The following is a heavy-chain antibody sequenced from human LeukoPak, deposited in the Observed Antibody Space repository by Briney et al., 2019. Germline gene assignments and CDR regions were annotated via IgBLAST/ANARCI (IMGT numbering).Heavy chain of an antibody. CDR1: GGSFSGYY. Sequence: PSETLSLTWAVYGGSFSGYYWSWIRQPPGKGLEWIGEINHSGSTNYNPSLKSRVTISVDTSKNQFSLKLSSVTAADTAVYYCARVSEMVRGVPGLYYYGMDVWGKGTTVTVSS. J-gene: IGHJ6*04. CDR2: INHSGST. V-gene: IGHV4-34*01. D-gene: IGHD3-10*01. CDR3: ARVSEMVRGVPGLYYYGMDV.